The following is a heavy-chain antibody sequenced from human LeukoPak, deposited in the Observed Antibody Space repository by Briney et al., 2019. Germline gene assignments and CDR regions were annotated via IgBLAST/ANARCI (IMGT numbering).Heavy chain of an antibody. J-gene: IGHJ6*03. Sequence: ASVKVSCKASGYTFTSYDINWVRQTTGQGLEWMGWMNPNSGNTGYAQKFQGRVTMTRNTSITTAYVELSSLRSGDTAVYYCAVAAPFYYYYHMDVWGKGTTVTASS. CDR1: GYTFTSYD. D-gene: IGHD2-15*01. V-gene: IGHV1-8*01. CDR3: AVAAPFYYYYHMDV. CDR2: MNPNSGNT.